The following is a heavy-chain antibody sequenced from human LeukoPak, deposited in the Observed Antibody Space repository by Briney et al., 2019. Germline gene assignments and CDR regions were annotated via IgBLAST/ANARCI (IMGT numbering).Heavy chain of an antibody. CDR1: GFTFSSYS. CDR3: ARDALTWSGANWFDP. V-gene: IGHV3-21*01. Sequence: GGSLRLSCAASGFTFSSYSMNWVRQAPGKGLEWVSSISSSSSYIYYADSVKGRFTISRDNAKNSLYLQMNSLRAEDTAVYYCARDALTWSGANWFDPWGQGTLVTVSS. CDR2: ISSSSSYI. J-gene: IGHJ5*02. D-gene: IGHD3-10*01.